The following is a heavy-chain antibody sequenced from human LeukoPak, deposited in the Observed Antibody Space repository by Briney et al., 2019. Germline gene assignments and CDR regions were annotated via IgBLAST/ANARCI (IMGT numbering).Heavy chain of an antibody. CDR1: GFTFSSYG. V-gene: IGHV3-30*18. Sequence: GGSLRLSCAASGFTFSSYGIHWVRPAPGKGLEWVAVISYDGSNKFYADSVKGRFTISRDNSNNTLYLQMDSLRVEDTAVYYCAKAASNWFDPWGQGTLVTVSS. D-gene: IGHD6-25*01. CDR3: AKAASNWFDP. J-gene: IGHJ5*02. CDR2: ISYDGSNK.